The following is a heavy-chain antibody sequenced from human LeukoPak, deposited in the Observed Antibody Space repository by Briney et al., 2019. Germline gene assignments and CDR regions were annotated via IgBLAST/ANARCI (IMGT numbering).Heavy chain of an antibody. CDR2: ISSSSSYI. CDR3: ARDGHPRVLRFFEWLLDYAFDI. D-gene: IGHD3-3*01. CDR1: GFTFSSYR. Sequence: GGSLRLSCAASGFTFSSYRMNWVRQAPGKGLEGVGSISSSSSYINYADSVKGRFTISRDNDKNSLYLQMNSLRAEDTAVYYCARDGHPRVLRFFEWLLDYAFDIWGQGTMVTVSS. V-gene: IGHV3-21*01. J-gene: IGHJ3*02.